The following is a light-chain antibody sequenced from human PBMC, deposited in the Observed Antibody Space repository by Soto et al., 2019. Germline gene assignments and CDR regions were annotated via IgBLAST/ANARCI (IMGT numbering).Light chain of an antibody. CDR3: QQTFNVPRT. CDR1: QNIPGY. V-gene: IGKV1-39*01. J-gene: IGKJ1*01. Sequence: DIQMTQSPSSLSASVGDRVTITCRASQNIPGYLNWFQQKPGKAPKLLIYAASRLQSGVPSRFSGSESGTESTLSITNVQPEDFATYYCQQTFNVPRTFGQGTKVEIK. CDR2: AAS.